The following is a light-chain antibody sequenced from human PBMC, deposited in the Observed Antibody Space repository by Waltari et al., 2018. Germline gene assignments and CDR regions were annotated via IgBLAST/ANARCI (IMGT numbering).Light chain of an antibody. Sequence: DIQMTQSPSSLSASVGDRVTITCRASQSISSYLNWYQQKPGKAPNLLIYAASSLQSGVPSRFSGSGSGTDFTLTISSLQPEDFATYYCQHSYSTPPITFGGGTKVEIK. CDR1: QSISSY. V-gene: IGKV1-39*01. CDR2: AAS. CDR3: QHSYSTPPIT. J-gene: IGKJ4*01.